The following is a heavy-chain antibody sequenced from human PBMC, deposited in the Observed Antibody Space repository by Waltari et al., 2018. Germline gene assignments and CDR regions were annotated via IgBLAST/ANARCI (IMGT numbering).Heavy chain of an antibody. D-gene: IGHD1-26*01. CDR2: IKSDGTST. V-gene: IGHV3-74*01. Sequence: EVQLVESGGGLGQPGGSLRLSCAASGITFSYDWMHWVRQAPGKGLVWVSRIKSDGTSTTYADSVKGRFTISSDNAKNTLYLQMNSLRADDTAIYYCARAPSYYWFDTWGQGTLVTVSS. CDR3: ARAPSYYWFDT. CDR1: GITFSYDW. J-gene: IGHJ5*02.